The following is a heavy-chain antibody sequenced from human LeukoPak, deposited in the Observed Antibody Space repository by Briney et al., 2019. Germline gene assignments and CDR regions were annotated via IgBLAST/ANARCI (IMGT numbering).Heavy chain of an antibody. J-gene: IGHJ4*02. CDR1: GFTVSSNY. Sequence: GGSLRLSCAASGFTVSSNYMSWVRQAPGKGLEWVSVIYSGGSTYYADSVKGRFTISRDNSKNTLYLQMNSLRAEDTAVYYCASGSGSYYNEIGYWGQGTLVTVSS. CDR3: ASGSGSYYNEIGY. D-gene: IGHD3-10*01. CDR2: IYSGGST. V-gene: IGHV3-53*01.